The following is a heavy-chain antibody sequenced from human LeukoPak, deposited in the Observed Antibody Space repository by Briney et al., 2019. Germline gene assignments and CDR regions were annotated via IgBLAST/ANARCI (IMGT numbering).Heavy chain of an antibody. D-gene: IGHD3-10*01. CDR1: GGSISSYY. Sequence: SETLSLTCTVSGGSISSYYWSWIRQPAGKGLEWIGRIYTSGSTNYNPSLKSRVTMSVDTSKNQFSLKLSSVTAADTAVYYCARGIGYYGSGSYYDYWGQGTLVTVSS. J-gene: IGHJ4*02. CDR3: ARGIGYYGSGSYYDY. CDR2: IYTSGST. V-gene: IGHV4-4*07.